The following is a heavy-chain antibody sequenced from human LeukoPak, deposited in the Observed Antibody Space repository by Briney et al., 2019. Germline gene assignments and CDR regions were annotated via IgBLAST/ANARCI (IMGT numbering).Heavy chain of an antibody. J-gene: IGHJ3*02. V-gene: IGHV4-38-2*02. CDR3: ARHFDYHNAFDI. CDR1: GYSISSGYY. CDR2: MHYSGNT. Sequence: PSETLSLTCTVSGYSISSGYYWAWIRQPPEKGLEWIGSMHYSGNTYNNPSLRSRVTISVDTSKNQFSLKLTSVTAADTAVYYCARHFDYHNAFDIWGQGTMVTVFS. D-gene: IGHD3-9*01.